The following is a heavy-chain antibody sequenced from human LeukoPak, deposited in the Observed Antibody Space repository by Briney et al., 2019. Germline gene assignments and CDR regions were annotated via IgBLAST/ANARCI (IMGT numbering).Heavy chain of an antibody. CDR1: GGTFNSYA. V-gene: IGHV1-69*17. J-gene: IGHJ4*02. CDR3: ARDYDSSGPFDY. Sequence: SVKVSCKASGGTFNSYAISWVRQAPGQGLEWMGRIIPIFGIANYAQKFQGRVTITADKSTSTAYMELSSLRSEDTAVYYCARDYDSSGPFDYWGQGTLVTVSS. CDR2: IIPIFGIA. D-gene: IGHD3-22*01.